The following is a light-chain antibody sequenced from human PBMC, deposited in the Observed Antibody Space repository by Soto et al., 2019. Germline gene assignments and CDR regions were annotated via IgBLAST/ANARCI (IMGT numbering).Light chain of an antibody. CDR2: DVT. CDR1: SSDVGGYNF. CDR3: SSYTSSSTVI. V-gene: IGLV2-14*03. J-gene: IGLJ2*01. Sequence: QSVLTQPASMSGSPGQSITISCTGTSSDVGGYNFVSWYLQHPGKAPKLMIFDVTNRPSGLSNRFSGSKSGNTASLTISGLQSEDEADYYCSSYTSSSTVIFGGGTQLTVL.